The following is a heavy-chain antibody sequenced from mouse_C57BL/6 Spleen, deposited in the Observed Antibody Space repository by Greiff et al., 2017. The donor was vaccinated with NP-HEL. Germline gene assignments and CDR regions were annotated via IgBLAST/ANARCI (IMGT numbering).Heavy chain of an antibody. V-gene: IGHV1-82*01. CDR2: IYPGDGDT. Sequence: VKLQQSGPELVKPGASVKISCKASGYAFSSSWMNWVKQRPGKGLEWIGRIYPGDGDTNYNGKFKGKATLTADKSSSTAYMQLSSLTSEDSAVYFCAREERAMDYWGQGTSVTVSS. CDR3: AREERAMDY. J-gene: IGHJ4*01. CDR1: GYAFSSSW. D-gene: IGHD6-2*01.